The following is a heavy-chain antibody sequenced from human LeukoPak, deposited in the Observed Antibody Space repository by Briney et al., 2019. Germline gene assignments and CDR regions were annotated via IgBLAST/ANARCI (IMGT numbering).Heavy chain of an antibody. CDR3: ARDLDYGGNY. Sequence: GGSLRLSCAASGLTFNHYGMHWVRQAPGKGLVWVSRSDGSSTSYADSVKGRFTISRDNAKNTLYLQMNSLRAEDTAVYYCARDLDYGGNYWGQGTLVTVSS. D-gene: IGHD4-23*01. CDR1: GLTFNHYG. V-gene: IGHV3-74*01. CDR2: SDGSST. J-gene: IGHJ4*02.